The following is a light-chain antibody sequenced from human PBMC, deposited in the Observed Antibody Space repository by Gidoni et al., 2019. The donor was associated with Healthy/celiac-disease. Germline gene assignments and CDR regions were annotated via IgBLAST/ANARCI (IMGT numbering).Light chain of an antibody. V-gene: IGKV1-39*01. CDR2: ATS. CDR3: QQSYSTPPT. J-gene: IGKJ4*01. CDR1: QSISGY. Sequence: DIQMTQSPSSLSASVGDRLTISCRASQSISGYLNWYQQKPGTAPKLLIYATSSLQSGVPARFSGSGSGTDFTLTISSLQPEDFATYYCQQSYSTPPTFGGGTKVEIK.